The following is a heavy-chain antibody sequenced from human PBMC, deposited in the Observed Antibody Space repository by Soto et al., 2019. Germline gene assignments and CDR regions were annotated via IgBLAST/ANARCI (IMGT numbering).Heavy chain of an antibody. CDR2: INADNGDP. D-gene: IGHD1-1*01. Sequence: VQSGAEVKNPGASVKVSCKTSGYTFTTYAMHWVRQAPGQGLEWMGRINADNGDPTFSQKLRGRVTIGGDTSASTVYMELSSLRSEDTAVYYCAGLWNGHYLGAFDIWGQGTMFVVSS. V-gene: IGHV1-3*01. CDR3: AGLWNGHYLGAFDI. J-gene: IGHJ3*02. CDR1: GYTFTTYA.